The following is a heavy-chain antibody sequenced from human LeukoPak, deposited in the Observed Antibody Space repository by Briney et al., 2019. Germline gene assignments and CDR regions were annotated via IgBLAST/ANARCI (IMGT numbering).Heavy chain of an antibody. CDR3: ARYSGNYGLDY. Sequence: AGSLRLSCAVSGFSFSNYVIHWVRQPPGKGLEWESLIRYDGSSKYYADSVRGLFTITRDNSKNTLYLQMNSLRAEDTAVYCCARYSGNYGLDYWGQGTLVTVSS. J-gene: IGHJ4*02. D-gene: IGHD4-17*01. CDR1: GFSFSNYV. V-gene: IGHV3-30*02. CDR2: IRYDGSSK.